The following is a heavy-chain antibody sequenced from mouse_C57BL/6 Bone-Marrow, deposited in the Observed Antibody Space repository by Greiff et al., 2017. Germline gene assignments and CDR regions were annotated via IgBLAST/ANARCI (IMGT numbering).Heavy chain of an antibody. CDR2: IHPRSGNP. CDR3: HQGGYYGKGAY. D-gene: IGHD1-1*01. Sequence: VQLQQSGAELARPGASVKLSCKASGYTFTSYGISWVKQSTGQGLEWIGEIHPRSGNPYYNEKFKGKATLTVDKSSSTAYMELRSLNSEASAVYDSHQGGYYGKGAYWGQGNLVTVTA. CDR1: GYTFTSYG. J-gene: IGHJ3*01. V-gene: IGHV1-81*01.